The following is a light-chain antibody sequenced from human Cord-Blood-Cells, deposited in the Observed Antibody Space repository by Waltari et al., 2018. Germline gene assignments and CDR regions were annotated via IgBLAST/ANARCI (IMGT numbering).Light chain of an antibody. CDR2: EGR. CDR1: SRDVGRYNL. Sequence: QSALTQPASVSGSPGQSITLSCTGTSRDVGRYNLVPWYQQHPGKAPKLMIYEGRNRPSGVSNRFSGSKSGNTASRTISGLQAEDEADYYCCSDAGSSTWVFGGGTKLTVL. V-gene: IGLV2-23*01. CDR3: CSDAGSSTWV. J-gene: IGLJ3*02.